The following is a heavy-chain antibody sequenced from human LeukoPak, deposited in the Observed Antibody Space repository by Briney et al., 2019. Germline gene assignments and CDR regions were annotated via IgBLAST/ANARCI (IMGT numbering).Heavy chain of an antibody. V-gene: IGHV4-59*01. CDR3: ARSTPPFYYFDY. CDR1: GGSISSYY. D-gene: IGHD2-15*01. J-gene: IGHJ4*02. Sequence: SETLSLTCTVSGGSISSYYWSWIRQPPGKGLEWIGYIYYSGSTNYNPSLKSRVTISVDTSKNQFSLKLSSVTAADTAAYYCARSTPPFYYFDYWGQGTLVTVSS. CDR2: IYYSGST.